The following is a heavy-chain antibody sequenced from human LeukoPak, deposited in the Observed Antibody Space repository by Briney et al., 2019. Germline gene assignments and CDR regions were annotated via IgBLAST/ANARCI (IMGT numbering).Heavy chain of an antibody. J-gene: IGHJ4*02. V-gene: IGHV3-11*04. CDR1: GFTFSDYY. Sequence: GGSLRLSCAASGFTFSDYYMSWIRQAPGKGLEWVSYISSSGSTIYYADSVNGRFTISRDNAKNSLYLQMNSLRAEDTAVYYCARASGYSSGWYYFDYWGQGNLVTVSS. CDR2: ISSSGSTI. D-gene: IGHD6-19*01. CDR3: ARASGYSSGWYYFDY.